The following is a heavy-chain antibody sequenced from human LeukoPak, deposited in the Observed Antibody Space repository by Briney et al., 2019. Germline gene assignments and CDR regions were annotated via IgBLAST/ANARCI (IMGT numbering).Heavy chain of an antibody. CDR1: GGSISSYY. V-gene: IGHV4-4*07. CDR2: IYTSGST. J-gene: IGHJ6*02. Sequence: SETLSLTCTVSGGSISSYYWSWIRQPAGKGLEWIGRIYTSGSTNYNPSLKSRVTMSVDTSKNQFSLKLSSVTAADTAVYYCARIGYSYGTYYYYGMDVWGQGTTVTVSS. CDR3: ARIGYSYGTYYYYGMDV. D-gene: IGHD5-18*01.